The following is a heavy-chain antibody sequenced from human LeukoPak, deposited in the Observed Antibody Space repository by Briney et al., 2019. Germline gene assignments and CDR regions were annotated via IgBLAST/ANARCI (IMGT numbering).Heavy chain of an antibody. D-gene: IGHD4-23*01. Sequence: GGSLRLSCAASGFTFSSYAISWVRQAPGKGLEWVSAISGSGGSTYYADSVKGRFTISRDHSKNTLYLQMNSLRAEDTAVYYCAKDVQRSERLRWHFDYWGQGTLVTVSS. V-gene: IGHV3-23*01. CDR3: AKDVQRSERLRWHFDY. CDR2: ISGSGGST. CDR1: GFTFSSYA. J-gene: IGHJ4*02.